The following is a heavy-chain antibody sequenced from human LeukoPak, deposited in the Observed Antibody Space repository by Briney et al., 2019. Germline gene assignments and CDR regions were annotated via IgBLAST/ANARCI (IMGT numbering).Heavy chain of an antibody. J-gene: IGHJ5*02. CDR2: ISSSGGTI. CDR1: GFTFSDYY. D-gene: IGHD2-15*01. Sequence: NPGGSLRLSCAASGFTFSDYYMSWIRQAPGKGLEWISYISSSGGTIYYADSVKGRFTISRDNAKNSLYLQMSSLRAEDAAVYYCAGSGSSSASNWFDPWGQGTLVTVSS. CDR3: AGSGSSSASNWFDP. V-gene: IGHV3-11*01.